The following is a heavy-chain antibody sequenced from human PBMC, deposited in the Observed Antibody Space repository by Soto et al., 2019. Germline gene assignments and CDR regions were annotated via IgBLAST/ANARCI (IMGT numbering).Heavy chain of an antibody. J-gene: IGHJ6*02. CDR3: ARGTIVVVPAAINV. V-gene: IGHV4-31*03. CDR2: IYYSGSI. Sequence: SETLSLTCTVSGGSISSGGYYWSWIRQHPGKGLEWIGYIYYSGSIYYNPSLKSRVTISVDTSKNQFSLKLSSVTAADTAVYYCARGTIVVVPAAINVWGQGTTVTVSS. CDR1: GGSISSGGYY. D-gene: IGHD2-2*02.